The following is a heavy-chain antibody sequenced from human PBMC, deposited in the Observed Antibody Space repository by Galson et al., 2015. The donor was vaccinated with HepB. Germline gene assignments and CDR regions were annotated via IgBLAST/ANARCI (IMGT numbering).Heavy chain of an antibody. CDR3: ARNGGMGSMEWLPSDYYYGMDV. V-gene: IGHV3-23*01. CDR2: ISVNSDST. D-gene: IGHD3-3*01. CDR1: GFSAYTYA. Sequence: SLRLSCATSGFSAYTYAMTWVRQAPGKGLEWVASISVNSDSTHYGDSVKGRFTISRDNAKRTVSLQMNSLKAEDTAVYYCARNGGMGSMEWLPSDYYYGMDVWGQGTTVTVSS. J-gene: IGHJ6*02.